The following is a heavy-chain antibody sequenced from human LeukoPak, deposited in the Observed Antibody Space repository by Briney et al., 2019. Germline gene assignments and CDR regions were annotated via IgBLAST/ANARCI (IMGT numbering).Heavy chain of an antibody. CDR1: GGSISSSSYY. CDR2: IYHSGST. J-gene: IGHJ3*02. CDR3: AREGEEGATHDALVI. Sequence: SETGSLTCTVSGGSISSSSYYWGWIRQPPGKGLEWIGSIYHSGSTYYNPSLKSRVTISVDTSKNQFSLKLNSVTAADTAVYYCAREGEEGATHDALVIWGQGTMVTVSS. D-gene: IGHD1-26*01. V-gene: IGHV4-39*07.